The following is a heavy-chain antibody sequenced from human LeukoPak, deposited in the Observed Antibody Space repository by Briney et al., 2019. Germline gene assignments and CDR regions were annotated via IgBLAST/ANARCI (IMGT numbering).Heavy chain of an antibody. J-gene: IGHJ4*02. CDR3: ARDGSGSRGYFDY. CDR2: INPNSGGT. Sequence: ASVKVSCKASGYTFTGYYMHWVRQAPGQGLEWMGWINPNSGGTNYAQKLQGRVTMTRDTSISTAYMELSRLRSDDTAVYYCARDGSGSRGYFDYWGQGTLVTVSS. V-gene: IGHV1-2*02. D-gene: IGHD1-26*01. CDR1: GYTFTGYY.